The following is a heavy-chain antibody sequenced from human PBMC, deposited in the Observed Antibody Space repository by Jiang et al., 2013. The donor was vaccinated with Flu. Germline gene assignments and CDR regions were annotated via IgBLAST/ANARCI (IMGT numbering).Heavy chain of an antibody. CDR2: VYDIGSP. J-gene: IGHJ6*02. Sequence: GSGLVKPSETLSLTCTVSGSSISSYYWNWFRQSPRKGLEWIGYVYDIGSPSYSPSLKSRVTISVDTSKNQFSLRLNSVTAADTAVYYCAKSGAGFPYGMDVWGQGDHG. CDR3: AKSGAGFPYGMDV. CDR1: GSSISSYY. D-gene: IGHD1-14*01. V-gene: IGHV4-59*13.